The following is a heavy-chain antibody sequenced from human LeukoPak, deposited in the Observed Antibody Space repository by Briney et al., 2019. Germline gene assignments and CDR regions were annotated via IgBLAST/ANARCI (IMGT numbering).Heavy chain of an antibody. Sequence: PSETLSLTCAVYGGSFSGYYWGWIRQPPGKGLEWIGSIYYSGSTYYNPSLKSRVTISVVTSNNQFSLQLNPVTAADTAVYYCVRHDGRGGATMGALDSWGQGSLVTVSS. CDR3: VRHDGRGGATMGALDS. CDR2: IYYSGST. CDR1: GGSFSGYY. V-gene: IGHV4-39*01. D-gene: IGHD5-12*01. J-gene: IGHJ4*02.